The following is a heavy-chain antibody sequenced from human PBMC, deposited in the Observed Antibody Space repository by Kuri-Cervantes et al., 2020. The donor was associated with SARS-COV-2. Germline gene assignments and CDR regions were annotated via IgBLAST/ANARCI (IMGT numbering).Heavy chain of an antibody. CDR2: TNHSGST. J-gene: IGHJ6*02. CDR1: GGSFSGYY. V-gene: IGHV4-34*01. Sequence: ESLKISCAVYGGSFSGYYWSWIRQPPGKGLEWIGETNHSGSTNYNPSLKSRVTVSVDTSKNQFSLKLSSVTAADTAVYYCARADYYYGMDVWGQGTTVTVSS. CDR3: ARADYYYGMDV.